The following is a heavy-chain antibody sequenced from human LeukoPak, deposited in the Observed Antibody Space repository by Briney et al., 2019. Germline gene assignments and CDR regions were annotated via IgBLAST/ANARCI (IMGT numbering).Heavy chain of an antibody. CDR3: AGAFRYGPLDF. Sequence: SETLSLTCTVSGGSISNYYWNWIRQPPGKGLEWIGYVSYSGSTNYNPSLKSRVTMSVDLSKNQFSLKLGSVTAADTAVYYCAGAFRYGPLDFWGQGTLVTVSS. CDR2: VSYSGST. D-gene: IGHD5-18*01. J-gene: IGHJ4*02. V-gene: IGHV4-59*01. CDR1: GGSISNYY.